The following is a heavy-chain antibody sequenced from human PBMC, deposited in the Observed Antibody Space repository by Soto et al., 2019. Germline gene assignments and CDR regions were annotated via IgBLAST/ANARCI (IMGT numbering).Heavy chain of an antibody. V-gene: IGHV3-21*01. CDR3: ARVGLGEQPPKYYYYGMDV. D-gene: IGHD1-26*01. CDR2: ISSSSSYI. Sequence: EVQLVESGGGLVKPGGSLRLSCAASGFTFSSYSMNWVRQAPGKGLEWVSSISSSSSYIYYADSVKGRFTISRDNAKNSVYLQMNSLRAEDTAVYYCARVGLGEQPPKYYYYGMDVWGQGTTVTVSS. J-gene: IGHJ6*02. CDR1: GFTFSSYS.